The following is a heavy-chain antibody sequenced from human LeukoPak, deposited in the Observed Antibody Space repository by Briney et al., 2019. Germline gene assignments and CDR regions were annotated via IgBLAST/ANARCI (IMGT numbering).Heavy chain of an antibody. Sequence: SETLSLTCTVSGGSISSSSYYWGWLRQPPGKGLEWIASIYYSGTTYYNPSLKSRFSISANTSKNQFSLKVSSVTAADTAVYYCTSRGWIVGLVDYWGQGTLVTVSS. J-gene: IGHJ4*02. D-gene: IGHD3-22*01. CDR3: TSRGWIVGLVDY. CDR1: GGSISSSSYY. CDR2: IYYSGTT. V-gene: IGHV4-39*01.